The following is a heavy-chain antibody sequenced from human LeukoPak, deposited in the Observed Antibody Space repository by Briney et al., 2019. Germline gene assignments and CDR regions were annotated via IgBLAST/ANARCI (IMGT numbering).Heavy chain of an antibody. J-gene: IGHJ3*02. V-gene: IGHV4-30-2*01. CDR2: IYHSGST. CDR3: ASLFNYYGSRSYPKNAFDI. Sequence: SQTLSLTCAVSGGYISSGGYSWSWIRQPPGKGLEWIGYIYHSGSTYYNPSLKSRVTISVDRSKNQFSLKLSSVTAADTAVYYCASLFNYYGSRSYPKNAFDIWGQGTMVTVSS. CDR1: GGYISSGGYS. D-gene: IGHD3-10*01.